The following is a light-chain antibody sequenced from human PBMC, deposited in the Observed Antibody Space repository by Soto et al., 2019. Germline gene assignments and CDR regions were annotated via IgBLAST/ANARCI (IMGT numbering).Light chain of an antibody. Sequence: EIVLTQSPATLSLFPGEWATLSCRASQSVTSDSLAWYQQKPGQAPRLLIYGVSHRATGIPDRFSGSGSGTDFTLTISRLEPEDFALYYCQQYGTSAPITFGQGTRLEI. CDR3: QQYGTSAPIT. V-gene: IGKV3-20*01. CDR1: QSVTSDS. CDR2: GVS. J-gene: IGKJ5*01.